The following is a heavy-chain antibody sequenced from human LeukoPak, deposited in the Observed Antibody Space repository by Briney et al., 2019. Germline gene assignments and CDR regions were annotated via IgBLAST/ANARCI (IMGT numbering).Heavy chain of an antibody. CDR2: FDPEDGET. D-gene: IGHD3-22*01. J-gene: IGHJ5*02. V-gene: IGHV1-24*01. Sequence: ASVKVSCKLSGYTLTELSMHWVRQAPGKGLEWMGGFDPEDGETIYAQKFQGRVTMTEDTSTDTAYMELSSLRSEDTAVYYCATGYYDSSGNRGNWFDPWGQGTLVTVSS. CDR1: GYTLTELS. CDR3: ATGYYDSSGNRGNWFDP.